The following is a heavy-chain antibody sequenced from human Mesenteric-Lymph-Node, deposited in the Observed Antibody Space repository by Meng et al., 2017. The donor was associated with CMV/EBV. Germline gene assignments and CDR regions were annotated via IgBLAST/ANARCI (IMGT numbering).Heavy chain of an antibody. CDR3: AREVLFDY. J-gene: IGHJ4*02. CDR1: GFTVGDYT. CDR2: IRSTDYGETA. D-gene: IGHD1-1*01. Sequence: GGSLRLSCTGSGFTVGDYTMSWVRQARGKGLEWVGFIRSTDYGETAEYAASVKGRFTFTRGDAKGIVYLQMTSLKPEDTAVYYCAREVLFDYWGQGTLVTVSS. V-gene: IGHV3-49*04.